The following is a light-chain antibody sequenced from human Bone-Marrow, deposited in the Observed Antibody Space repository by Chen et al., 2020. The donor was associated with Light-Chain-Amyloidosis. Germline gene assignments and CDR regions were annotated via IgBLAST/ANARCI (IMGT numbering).Light chain of an antibody. CDR2: EVT. CDR1: SSDVGGDNP. CDR3: SSYTITNTLV. Sequence: ALTQPASVSASPAPSTTTSCTGTSSDVGGDNPVSWSQQHPDKAPKLMIYEVTNRPSWVPDRFSGSKSDNTASLTISGLQTEDEADYFCSSYTITNTLVFGSGTRVTVL. V-gene: IGLV2-14*01. J-gene: IGLJ1*01.